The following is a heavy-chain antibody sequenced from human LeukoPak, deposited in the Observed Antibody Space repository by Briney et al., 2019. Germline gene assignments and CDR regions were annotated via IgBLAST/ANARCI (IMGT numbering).Heavy chain of an antibody. D-gene: IGHD3-10*01. Sequence: GGSLRLSCAASGFTFRTFAMSWVRQAPGKGLECVSVISAGGGNTYYADSVKGRFTISRDNSKNTLYLQMNSLRAEDTAVYFCARAAMVRGVDYFDYWGQGTLVTVSS. CDR3: ARAAMVRGVDYFDY. CDR2: ISAGGGNT. V-gene: IGHV3-23*01. CDR1: GFTFRTFA. J-gene: IGHJ4*02.